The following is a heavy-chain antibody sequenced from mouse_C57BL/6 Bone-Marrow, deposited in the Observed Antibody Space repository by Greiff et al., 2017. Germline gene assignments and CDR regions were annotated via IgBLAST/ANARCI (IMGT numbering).Heavy chain of an antibody. CDR3: ARSAYYSNLYAMDY. CDR1: GYTFTSYW. Sequence: QVQLQQPGAELVMPGASVKLSCKASGYTFTSYWMHWVKQRPGQGLEWIGEIDPSDSYTNYNQKFKGKSTLTVDKSSSTAYMQHSSLTSEDSAVYYCARSAYYSNLYAMDYWGQGTSVTVSS. D-gene: IGHD2-5*01. J-gene: IGHJ4*01. CDR2: IDPSDSYT. V-gene: IGHV1-69*01.